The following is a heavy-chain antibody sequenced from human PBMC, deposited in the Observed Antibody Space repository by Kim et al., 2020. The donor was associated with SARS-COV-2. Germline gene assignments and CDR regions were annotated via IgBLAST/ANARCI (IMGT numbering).Heavy chain of an antibody. Sequence: PPLMGRVTISVDNSKNQFCLKLNSVTAADTAVYYCARAHNGVCYNCFDLWGQGTMVTVSS. D-gene: IGHD2-8*01. CDR3: ARAHNGVCYNCFDL. V-gene: IGHV4-59*01. J-gene: IGHJ5*02.